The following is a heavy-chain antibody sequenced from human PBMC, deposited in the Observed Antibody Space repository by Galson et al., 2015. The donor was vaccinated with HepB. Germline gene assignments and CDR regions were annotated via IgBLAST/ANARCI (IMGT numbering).Heavy chain of an antibody. J-gene: IGHJ4*02. CDR2: INAGNGNT. CDR3: AKVGRSGNVQTGNFDY. Sequence: SVKVSCKASGYTFTSYAMHWVRQAPGQRLEWMGWINAGNGNTKYSQKFQGRVTITRDNSENTLYLQMNSLRAEDTAVYYCAKVGRSGNVQTGNFDYWGQGTLVTVSS. V-gene: IGHV1-3*01. CDR1: GYTFTSYA.